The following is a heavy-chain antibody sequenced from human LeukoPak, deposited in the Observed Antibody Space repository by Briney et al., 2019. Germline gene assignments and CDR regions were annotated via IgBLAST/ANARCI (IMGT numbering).Heavy chain of an antibody. Sequence: SETLSLTCTVSGGSISSGSYYWSWIRQPAGKGLEWIGRIYTSGSTNYNPSLKSRVTISVDTSKNQFSLKLSSVTAADTAVYYCAGTFGVVIVPDYWGQGTLVTVSS. CDR1: GGSISSGSYY. V-gene: IGHV4-61*02. CDR3: AGTFGVVIVPDY. CDR2: IYTSGST. J-gene: IGHJ4*02. D-gene: IGHD3-3*01.